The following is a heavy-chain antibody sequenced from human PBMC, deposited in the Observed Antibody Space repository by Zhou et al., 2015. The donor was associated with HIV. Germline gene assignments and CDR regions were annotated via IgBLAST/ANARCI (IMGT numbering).Heavy chain of an antibody. CDR2: LTPMFTRA. CDR3: ARGFSHGDHEVFFKE. V-gene: IGHV1-69*04. D-gene: IGHD4-17*01. J-gene: IGHJ1*01. Sequence: LVQSGTEVRKPGSSVKVSCKASGGTFSGSDISWVRQAPGQGPEWMGTLTPMFTRADYSRKFRGRVTMTADMSTDTGYMELSGLRFEDTAVYYCARGFSHGDHEVFFKEWGRGTLVTVSS. CDR1: GGTFSGSD.